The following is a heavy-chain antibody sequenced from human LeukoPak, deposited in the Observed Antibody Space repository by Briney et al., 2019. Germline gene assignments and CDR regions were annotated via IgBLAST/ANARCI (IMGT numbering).Heavy chain of an antibody. CDR2: MNPNSGNT. J-gene: IGHJ1*01. V-gene: IGHV1-8*03. CDR1: GYTFTSYD. D-gene: IGHD3-10*01. CDR3: ARLTYYYGSGSYPSLYFQH. Sequence: ASVKVSCKASGYTFTSYDINWVRQATGQGLEWMGWMNPNSGNTGYAQKSQGRVTITRNTSISTAYMELSSLRSEDTAVYYCARLTYYYGSGSYPSLYFQHWGQGTLVTVSS.